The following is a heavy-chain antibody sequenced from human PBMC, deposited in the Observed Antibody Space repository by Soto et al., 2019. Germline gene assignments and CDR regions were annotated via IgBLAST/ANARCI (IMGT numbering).Heavy chain of an antibody. D-gene: IGHD4-17*01. Sequence: SETLSLTCTVSGTSISSYYWSWIRQPPGKGLEWIANIHYSGTTNYNPSLASRVTLSVDTSKNQFSLKMTSVTAADRAMYYCARAFYGDYAAYYYGMDVWGQGTTVTVSS. J-gene: IGHJ6*02. CDR2: IHYSGTT. CDR1: GTSISSYY. V-gene: IGHV4-59*01. CDR3: ARAFYGDYAAYYYGMDV.